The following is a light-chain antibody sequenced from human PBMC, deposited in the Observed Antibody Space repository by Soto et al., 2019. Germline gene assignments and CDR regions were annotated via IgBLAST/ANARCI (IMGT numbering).Light chain of an antibody. CDR3: SSYTGISTPVV. Sequence: QSALTQPASVSGSPGQSITISCTGTSSDVGGYNYVSWYQQHPGKAPKLMIYEVSNRPSGVSNRFSGSKSGNTASLTISGLQAEDEADYYCSSYTGISTPVVFGGGTKLTVL. V-gene: IGLV2-14*01. J-gene: IGLJ2*01. CDR2: EVS. CDR1: SSDVGGYNY.